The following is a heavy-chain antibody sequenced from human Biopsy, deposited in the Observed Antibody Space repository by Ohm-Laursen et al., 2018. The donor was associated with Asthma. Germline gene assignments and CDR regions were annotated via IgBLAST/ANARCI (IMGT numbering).Heavy chain of an antibody. CDR3: ARTYCTLNTCYASFDH. Sequence: SVKVSCKASGYSFELNGMSWVRQRPGQGLEWMGWISDYLENPNYAQKFQGRVNMTYDRSTNTAYMELKSLRTDDTAVYFCARTYCTLNTCYASFDHWGQGIPVAVSS. CDR1: GYSFELNG. D-gene: IGHD2-2*01. J-gene: IGHJ4*02. CDR2: ISDYLENP. V-gene: IGHV1-18*04.